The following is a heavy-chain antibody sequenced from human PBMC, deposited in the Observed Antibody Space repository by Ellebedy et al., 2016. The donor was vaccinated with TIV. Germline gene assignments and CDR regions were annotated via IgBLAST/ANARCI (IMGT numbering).Heavy chain of an antibody. J-gene: IGHJ6*02. V-gene: IGHV3-30*02. D-gene: IGHD2-2*01. CDR3: ASYCSSTSCPTDYYYGLDV. CDR1: GFIFSSYG. Sequence: GESLKISCAASGFIFSSYGMHWVRQAPRKGLEWVAFIRYDGTNKFYADSVKGRFTISRDNAKNSLFLQMNSLRAEDTAVYYCASYCSSTSCPTDYYYGLDVWGQGTTVTVSS. CDR2: IRYDGTNK.